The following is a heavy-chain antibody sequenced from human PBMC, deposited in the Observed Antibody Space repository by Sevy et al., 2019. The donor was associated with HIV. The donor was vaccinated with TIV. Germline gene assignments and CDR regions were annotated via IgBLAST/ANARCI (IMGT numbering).Heavy chain of an antibody. CDR3: AWDVVIPATTDYFYYGMDV. J-gene: IGHJ6*02. CDR1: GFTIRTYN. CDR2: ISSSSTYI. V-gene: IGHV3-21*01. Sequence: GGSLRLSCAASGFTIRTYNMNWVRQAPGKGLEWVSSISSSSTYIYYADSVKGRFTISRDNAKNSLYLQMSSLRAEDTAVYYSAWDVVIPATTDYFYYGMDVWGQGTTVTVSS. D-gene: IGHD2-15*01.